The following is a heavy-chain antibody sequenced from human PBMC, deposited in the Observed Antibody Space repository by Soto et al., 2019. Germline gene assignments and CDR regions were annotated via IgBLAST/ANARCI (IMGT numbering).Heavy chain of an antibody. J-gene: IGHJ4*02. Sequence: EVPLLESGGGLVQPGGSLRLSCAASGFSFSNYAMNWVRQAPGKGLEWVSSVSAGGGTTFYADSVKGRFTISRDNSKNTRYLQMNSLRAEDTAVYYCATRLPGAGCFDYWGQGTLVTVSS. CDR1: GFSFSNYA. CDR2: VSAGGGTT. V-gene: IGHV3-23*01. D-gene: IGHD7-27*01. CDR3: ATRLPGAGCFDY.